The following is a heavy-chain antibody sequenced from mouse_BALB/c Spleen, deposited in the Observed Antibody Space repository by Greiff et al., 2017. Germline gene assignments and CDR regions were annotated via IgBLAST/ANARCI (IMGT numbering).Heavy chain of an antibody. CDR3: AEGMDY. CDR2: LSSGGSYT. V-gene: IGHV5-9-4*01. J-gene: IGHJ4*01. CDR1: GFTFSSYA. Sequence: EVKLMESGGGLVKPGGSLKLSCAASGFTFSSYAMSWVRQSPEKRLEWVAGLSSGGSYTYYPDTVTGRFTISRDNAKNTLYLEMGSLRSEDTAMYYCAEGMDYWGQGTSVTVSS.